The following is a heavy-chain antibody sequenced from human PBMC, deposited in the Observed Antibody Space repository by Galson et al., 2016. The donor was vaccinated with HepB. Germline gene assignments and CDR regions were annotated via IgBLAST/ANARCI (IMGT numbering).Heavy chain of an antibody. CDR2: IRADGTEN. CDR3: ARSPREMATHFDY. D-gene: IGHD5-24*01. V-gene: IGHV3-7*03. J-gene: IGHJ4*02. Sequence: SLRLSCAASGFSFSRYWMAWVRQAPGKGLEWVGNIRADGTENDYVDSVRGRFTMSRDNAQRSLFLQMTSLRAEDTAVYYCARSPREMATHFDYWGQGTLVTVSS. CDR1: GFSFSRYW.